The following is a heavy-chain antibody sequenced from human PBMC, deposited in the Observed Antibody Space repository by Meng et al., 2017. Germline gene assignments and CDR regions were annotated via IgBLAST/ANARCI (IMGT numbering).Heavy chain of an antibody. Sequence: SVKVSCKASGYTFTSYGISWVRQAPGQGLEWMGGIIPIFGTANYAQKFQGRVTITTDESTSTAYMELSSLRSEDTAVYYCARGYYDSSGYLGCWGQGTLVTVSS. CDR2: IIPIFGTA. J-gene: IGHJ4*02. CDR3: ARGYYDSSGYLGC. CDR1: GYTFTSYG. V-gene: IGHV1-69*05. D-gene: IGHD3-22*01.